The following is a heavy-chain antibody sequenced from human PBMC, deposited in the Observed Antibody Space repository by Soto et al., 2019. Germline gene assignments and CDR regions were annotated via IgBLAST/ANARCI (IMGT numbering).Heavy chain of an antibody. CDR2: MNPNSGNT. CDR3: ARRRYGDWLKDETLDY. J-gene: IGHJ4*02. CDR1: GYTFTSYD. Sequence: QVQLVQSGAEVKKPGASVKVSCKASGYTFTSYDINWVRQATGQGLEWMGWMNPNSGNTGYAQKFQGRVTMTRNTSISTAYMELSSLRSEDTAVYYCARRRYGDWLKDETLDYWGQGTLVTVSS. D-gene: IGHD2-21*02. V-gene: IGHV1-8*01.